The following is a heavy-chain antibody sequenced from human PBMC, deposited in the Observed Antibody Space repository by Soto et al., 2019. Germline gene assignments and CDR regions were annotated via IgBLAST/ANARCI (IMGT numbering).Heavy chain of an antibody. Sequence: QVQLQESGPGLVKPSQTLSLTCTVSGGSISSGGYYWSWIRQHPGQGLEWIGYIYYSGSTYYNPSLTSRVTISVDTSKNQFSLKLSSVTAADTAVYYCARDQSDDDSSGYHWFDPCGQGTLVTVSA. CDR3: ARDQSDDDSSGYHWFDP. D-gene: IGHD3-22*01. J-gene: IGHJ5*02. V-gene: IGHV4-31*03. CDR1: GGSISSGGYY. CDR2: IYYSGST.